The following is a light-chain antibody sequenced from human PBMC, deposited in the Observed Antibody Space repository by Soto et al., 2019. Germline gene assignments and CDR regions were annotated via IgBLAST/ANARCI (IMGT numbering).Light chain of an antibody. Sequence: DIQLTQSPSFLSASVGDRVTISWLASQGISSYLSWYQQKPGKAPKLLIYKASTLKSGVPSRFSGSGSGTEFTLTISSLQPEDFATYYCQQLSSYPVTFGGGTKVDI. V-gene: IGKV1-9*01. CDR2: KAS. CDR3: QQLSSYPVT. CDR1: QGISSY. J-gene: IGKJ4*01.